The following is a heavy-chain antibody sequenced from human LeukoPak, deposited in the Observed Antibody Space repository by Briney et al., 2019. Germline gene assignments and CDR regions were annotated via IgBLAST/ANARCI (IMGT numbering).Heavy chain of an antibody. Sequence: SETLSLTCTVSGGSISSYYWSWIRQPAGKGLEWIGRIYTSESTNYNPSLMSRVTMSVDTSKNQFSLKLTSVTAADTAVYYCARITFVVEGYGMDVWGQGTTVTVSS. CDR2: IYTSEST. J-gene: IGHJ6*02. D-gene: IGHD2-21*01. CDR1: GGSISSYY. V-gene: IGHV4-4*07. CDR3: ARITFVVEGYGMDV.